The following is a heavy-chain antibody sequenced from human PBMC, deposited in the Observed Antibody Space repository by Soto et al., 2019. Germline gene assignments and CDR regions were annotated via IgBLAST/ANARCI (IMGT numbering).Heavy chain of an antibody. CDR1: GDSIRSGNHS. V-gene: IGHV4-61*01. CDR3: AREVTGTTWEDYYYGMDV. D-gene: IGHD1-20*01. CDR2: IYYSGST. J-gene: IGHJ6*02. Sequence: SETLSLTCTVSGDSIRSGNHSWSWIRQPPGKGLESSGYIYYSGSTYYHPSLKGRVTLSVDTSKNQFSLKLSSVTAADTAVYYCAREVTGTTWEDYYYGMDVWGQGTTVTVSS.